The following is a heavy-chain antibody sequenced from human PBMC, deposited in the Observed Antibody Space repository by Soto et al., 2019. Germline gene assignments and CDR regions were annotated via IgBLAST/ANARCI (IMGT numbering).Heavy chain of an antibody. V-gene: IGHV1-69*13. J-gene: IGHJ6*02. CDR1: GGTFSSYA. CDR3: ARGEYYYDISGPKGPYYYYYYGMDV. D-gene: IGHD3-22*01. CDR2: IIPIFGTA. Sequence: SVKVSCKASGGTFSSYAISWVRQAPGQGLEWMGGIIPIFGTANYAQKFQGRVTITADESTSTAYMELSSLRSEDTAVYYCARGEYYYDISGPKGPYYYYYYGMDVWGQGTTATVS.